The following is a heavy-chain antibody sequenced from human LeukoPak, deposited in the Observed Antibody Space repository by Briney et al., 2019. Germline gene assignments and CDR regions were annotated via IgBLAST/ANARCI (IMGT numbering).Heavy chain of an antibody. D-gene: IGHD3-16*02. CDR1: GGSFSGYY. CDR3: ARVGTYDYVWGSYRSNLDY. V-gene: IGHV4-34*01. CDR2: INHSGST. Sequence: SETLSLTCAVYGGSFSGYYWSWIRQPSGKGLEWIGEINHSGSTNYNPSLKSRVTISVDTSKNQFSLKLSSVTAADTAVYYCARVGTYDYVWGSYRSNLDYWGQGTLVTVSS. J-gene: IGHJ4*02.